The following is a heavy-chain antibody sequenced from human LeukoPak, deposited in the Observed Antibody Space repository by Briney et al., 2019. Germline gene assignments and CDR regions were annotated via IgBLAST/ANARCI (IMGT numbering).Heavy chain of an antibody. CDR3: ASQYCINGVCYGMDV. D-gene: IGHD2-8*01. V-gene: IGHV1-69*13. Sequence: SVKVSCKASGGTFSSYAISWVRQAPGQGLEWMGGIIPIFGTANYAQKFQGRVTITADESTSTAYMELSSLRSEDTAVYYCASQYCINGVCYGMDVWGQGTTVTVSS. CDR2: IIPIFGTA. J-gene: IGHJ6*02. CDR1: GGTFSSYA.